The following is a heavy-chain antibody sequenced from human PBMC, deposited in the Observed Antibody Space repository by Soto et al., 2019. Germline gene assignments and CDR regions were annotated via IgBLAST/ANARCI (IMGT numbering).Heavy chain of an antibody. CDR2: ISATGGGT. V-gene: IGHV3-23*01. D-gene: IGHD3-16*01. CDR3: AKDRRAGGNSAFYFDF. Sequence: GGSQRLSCAASGFKFSNYAMSWVRQAPGKGLEWVSLISATGGGTYYADSVKGRFTISRDNSHNTLYLQVHSLTAEGTAVYYCAKDRRAGGNSAFYFDFWGQGAQVTVSS. CDR1: GFKFSNYA. J-gene: IGHJ4*02.